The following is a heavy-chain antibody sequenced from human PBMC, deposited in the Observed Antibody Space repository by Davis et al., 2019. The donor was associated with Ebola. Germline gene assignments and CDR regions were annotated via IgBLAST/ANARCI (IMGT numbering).Heavy chain of an antibody. V-gene: IGHV4-34*01. Sequence: MPSETLSLTCAVYGGSFSGYYWSWIRQPPGKGLEWIGEINHSGSTTYNPSLKSRVTISVDTSKNQFSLKPSSVTAADTAVYYCARKYYYDSSGYLDYWGQGTLVTVSS. D-gene: IGHD3-22*01. J-gene: IGHJ4*02. CDR3: ARKYYYDSSGYLDY. CDR2: INHSGST. CDR1: GGSFSGYY.